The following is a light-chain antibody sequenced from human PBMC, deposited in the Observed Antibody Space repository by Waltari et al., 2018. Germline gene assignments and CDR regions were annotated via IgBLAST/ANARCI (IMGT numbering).Light chain of an antibody. J-gene: IGKJ2*01. V-gene: IGKV3-20*01. CDR3: QQYGSSPPKYT. CDR2: GAS. Sequence: EIVLTQSPGTLSLSPGARVTLSCRAIQGVSSNYLAWYQQNPGQAPRLLIYGASSRASGIPDRFSGSGSGTDFTLTISRLEPEDFAVYYCQQYGSSPPKYTFGQGTKLEIK. CDR1: QGVSSNY.